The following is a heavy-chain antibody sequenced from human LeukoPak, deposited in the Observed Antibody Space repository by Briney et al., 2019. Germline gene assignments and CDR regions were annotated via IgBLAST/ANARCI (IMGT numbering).Heavy chain of an antibody. Sequence: RASVKVSCKASGYTFTGYYMHWVRQAPGQGLEWMGWISAYNGNTNYAQKLQGRVTMTTDTSTSTAYMELRSLRSDDTAVYYCARDDEGSSWYWGQLYFDYWGQGTLVTVSS. CDR1: GYTFTGYY. J-gene: IGHJ4*02. D-gene: IGHD6-13*01. V-gene: IGHV1-18*04. CDR2: ISAYNGNT. CDR3: ARDDEGSSWYWGQLYFDY.